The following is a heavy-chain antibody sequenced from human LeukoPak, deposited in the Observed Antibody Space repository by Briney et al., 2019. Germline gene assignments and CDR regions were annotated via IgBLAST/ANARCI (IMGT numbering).Heavy chain of an antibody. Sequence: GGSLRLSCAASGFTFSSYAMSWVRQAPGKGLEWASAISGSGGSTYYADSVRGRFTISRDNSKNTLYLQMKALRDEDTATYYCAKRGPIYSSTPGNYFDYWGQGTLVTVSS. D-gene: IGHD3-10*01. CDR2: ISGSGGST. V-gene: IGHV3-23*01. CDR1: GFTFSSYA. CDR3: AKRGPIYSSTPGNYFDY. J-gene: IGHJ4*02.